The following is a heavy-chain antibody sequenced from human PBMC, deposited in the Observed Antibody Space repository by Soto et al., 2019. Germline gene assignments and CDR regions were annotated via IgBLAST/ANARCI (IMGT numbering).Heavy chain of an antibody. CDR1: GFTFSTFG. CDR2: ISFDGSNK. CDR3: AKGVGDGYNSYFDF. Sequence: QVQLVESGGGVVQPGRSLRLSCAASGFTFSTFGMHWVRQAPCKGLEWVAVISFDGSNKFYPNSVKGQFTISRDNSKNTVDLQMNSLTAEDTALYYCAKGVGDGYNSYFDFWGKGTLVTVSS. J-gene: IGHJ4*02. D-gene: IGHD5-12*01. V-gene: IGHV3-30*18.